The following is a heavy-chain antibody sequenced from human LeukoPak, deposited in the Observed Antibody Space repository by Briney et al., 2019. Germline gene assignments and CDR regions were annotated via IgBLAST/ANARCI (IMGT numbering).Heavy chain of an antibody. Sequence: GGSLRLSCAASGFTFDDYAMHWVRQAPGKGPEWVSLISGDGGSTYYADSVKGRFTISRDNSKNSLYLQMNSLRTEDTALYYCADGRDLDYWGQGTLVTVSS. D-gene: IGHD5-24*01. CDR1: GFTFDDYA. CDR2: ISGDGGST. V-gene: IGHV3-43*02. CDR3: ADGRDLDY. J-gene: IGHJ4*02.